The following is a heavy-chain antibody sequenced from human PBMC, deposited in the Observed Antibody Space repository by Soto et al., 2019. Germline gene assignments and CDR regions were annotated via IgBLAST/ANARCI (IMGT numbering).Heavy chain of an antibody. CDR2: ISSSSSNM. V-gene: IGHV3-48*02. D-gene: IGHD2-21*02. J-gene: IGHJ5*02. Sequence: PGGSLRLSCAASGFTFHAYNMYWVRQAPGKGLEWVSYISSSSSNMYYADSVKGRFTISRDNAKNSLYLQMNSLRDDDTAVYYCVRRADRCGDDCYRHDWLDPWGQGTLVTVSA. CDR1: GFTFHAYN. CDR3: VRRADRCGDDCYRHDWLDP.